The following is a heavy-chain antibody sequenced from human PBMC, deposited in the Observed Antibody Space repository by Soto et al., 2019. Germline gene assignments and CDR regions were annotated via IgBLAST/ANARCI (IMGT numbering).Heavy chain of an antibody. Sequence: SGPTLVNPTETLTLTCTVSGFSLSNARMGVSWIRQPPGKALEWLAHIFSNDEKSYSTSLKSRLTISKDTSKSQVVLTMTNMDPVDTATYYCARIRLYSYGHDAFDIWGQGTVVTVS. CDR1: GFSLSNARMG. J-gene: IGHJ3*02. V-gene: IGHV2-26*01. CDR2: IFSNDEK. CDR3: ARIRLYSYGHDAFDI. D-gene: IGHD5-18*01.